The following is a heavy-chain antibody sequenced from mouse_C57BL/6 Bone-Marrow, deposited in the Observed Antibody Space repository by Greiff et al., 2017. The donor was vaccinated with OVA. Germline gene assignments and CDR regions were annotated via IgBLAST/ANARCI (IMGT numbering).Heavy chain of an antibody. CDR3: TSGLRRAMDC. Sequence: VQLQQSGAELVRPGASVKLSCTASGFNIKDDYMHWVKQRPEQGLEWIGWIDPENGDTEYAPKFQGKATIPADTSSNTAYLLLSSLTSEDTAGYYGTSGLRRAMDCWGQGTSGNVSS. J-gene: IGHJ4*01. D-gene: IGHD2-4*01. CDR2: IDPENGDT. CDR1: GFNIKDDY. V-gene: IGHV14-4*01.